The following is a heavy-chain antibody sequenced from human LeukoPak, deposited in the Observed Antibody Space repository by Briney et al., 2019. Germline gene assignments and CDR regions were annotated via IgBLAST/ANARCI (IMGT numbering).Heavy chain of an antibody. D-gene: IGHD3-16*02. CDR3: AHNYVWGSYRSPPPYYFDY. J-gene: IGHJ4*02. CDR1: GFTFSSYW. CDR2: IKQDGSEK. Sequence: GGSLRLSCAASGFTFSSYWMSWVRQAPGKGLEWVANIKQDGSEKYYVDSVKGRFTISRDNAKNSLYLQMNSLRAEDTAVYYCAHNYVWGSYRSPPPYYFDYWGQGTLVTVSS. V-gene: IGHV3-7*01.